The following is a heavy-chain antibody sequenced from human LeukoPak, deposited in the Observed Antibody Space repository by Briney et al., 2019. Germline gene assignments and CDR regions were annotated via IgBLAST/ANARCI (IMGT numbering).Heavy chain of an antibody. CDR2: ISSSSSYI. Sequence: PGGSLRLSCAASGFTFSSYSMNWVRQAPGKGLEWVSSISSSSSYIYYAGSVKGRFTISRDNAKNSLFLHMTSLRAEDTAVYYCASLDFWSGKDYYYGMDVWGQGTTVTVSS. V-gene: IGHV3-21*01. D-gene: IGHD3-3*01. CDR1: GFTFSSYS. CDR3: ASLDFWSGKDYYYGMDV. J-gene: IGHJ6*02.